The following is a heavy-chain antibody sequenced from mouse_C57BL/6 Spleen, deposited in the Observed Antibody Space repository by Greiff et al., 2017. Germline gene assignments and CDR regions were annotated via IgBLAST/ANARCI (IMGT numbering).Heavy chain of an antibody. Sequence: QVQLQQSGAELVKPGASVKLSCKATGYTFTGYWIEWVKQRPGHGLEWIGEILPGSGSTNYNEKFKGKATFTADTSSNTAYMQLSSLTTEDSAIYYCARGPIYDGYYAWYFDVWGTGTTVTVSS. CDR3: ARGPIYDGYYAWYFDV. D-gene: IGHD2-3*01. J-gene: IGHJ1*03. CDR2: ILPGSGST. CDR1: GYTFTGYW. V-gene: IGHV1-9*01.